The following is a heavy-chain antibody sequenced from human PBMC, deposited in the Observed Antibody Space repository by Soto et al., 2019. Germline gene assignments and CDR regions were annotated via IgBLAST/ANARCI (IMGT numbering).Heavy chain of an antibody. CDR3: ARHGVPYYDILTGYYTTGYYYYYGMDV. J-gene: IGHJ6*02. CDR1: GGSISSSSYY. D-gene: IGHD3-9*01. CDR2: IYYSGST. Sequence: SETLSLPCTVSGGSISSSSYYWGWIRQPPGKGLEWIGSIYYSGSTYYNPSLKSRVTISVDTSKNQFSLKLSPVTAADTAVYYCARHGVPYYDILTGYYTTGYYYYYGMDVWGQGTTVTVSS. V-gene: IGHV4-39*01.